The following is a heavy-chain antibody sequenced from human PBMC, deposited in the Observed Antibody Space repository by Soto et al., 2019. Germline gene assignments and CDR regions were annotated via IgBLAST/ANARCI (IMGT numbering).Heavy chain of an antibody. Sequence: EVQLLESGGGLVQPGGSLRLSCAASGFTFSSYAMSWVRQAPGKGLEWVSAISGSGGSTYYADSVKGRFTISRDKCKYTLYLQMNSLRAEDTAVYYCAKGGYDYVWGSYRNKKYYFDYWGQGTLVTVSS. V-gene: IGHV3-23*01. D-gene: IGHD3-16*02. J-gene: IGHJ4*02. CDR3: AKGGYDYVWGSYRNKKYYFDY. CDR2: ISGSGGST. CDR1: GFTFSSYA.